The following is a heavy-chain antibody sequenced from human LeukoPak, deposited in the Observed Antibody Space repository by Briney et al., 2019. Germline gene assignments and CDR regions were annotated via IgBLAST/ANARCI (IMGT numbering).Heavy chain of an antibody. CDR3: ARGLSPRINMVRGVRPPFRGVFDY. CDR1: GESFSGYY. Sequence: SETLSLTCAVYGESFSGYYWSWIRQPPGKGLEWIGEINHSGSTNYNPSLKSRVTISVDTSKNKFSLKLSSVTAADTAVYYCARGLSPRINMVRGVRPPFRGVFDYWGQGTLVTVSS. V-gene: IGHV4-34*01. CDR2: INHSGST. J-gene: IGHJ4*02. D-gene: IGHD3-10*01.